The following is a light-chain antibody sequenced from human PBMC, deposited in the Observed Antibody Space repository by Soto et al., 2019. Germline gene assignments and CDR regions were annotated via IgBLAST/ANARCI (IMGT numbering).Light chain of an antibody. CDR1: QSVLYNSNNKNY. CDR2: WAS. Sequence: DIVMTQSPDSLAVSLGERATINCKSSQSVLYNSNNKNYLAWYQQKPGQPPKLLIYWASIRESGVPDRFSGSGSGTDFTLTISSLQAEDVAVYYCQQYYSAPPTFGQGTRLEIK. V-gene: IGKV4-1*01. CDR3: QQYYSAPPT. J-gene: IGKJ5*01.